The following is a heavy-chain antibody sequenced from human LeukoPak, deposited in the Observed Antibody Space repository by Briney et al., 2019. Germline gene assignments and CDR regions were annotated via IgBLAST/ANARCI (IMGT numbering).Heavy chain of an antibody. CDR3: ARLGSGGTREDTFDI. CDR1: EFTFSSYS. Sequence: PGGSLRLSCAASEFTFSSYSMNWVRQTPGKGLEWVSSIGSSSGHIYYADSVKGRFTISRDNAKNSLYLQMNSLRAEDTAVYYCARLGSGGTREDTFDIWGQGTMVTVSS. J-gene: IGHJ3*02. CDR2: IGSSSGHI. D-gene: IGHD1-26*01. V-gene: IGHV3-21*01.